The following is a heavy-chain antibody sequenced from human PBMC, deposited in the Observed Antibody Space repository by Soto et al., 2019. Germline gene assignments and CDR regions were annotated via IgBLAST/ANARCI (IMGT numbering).Heavy chain of an antibody. J-gene: IGHJ4*02. CDR3: ARDRSPYYYDSSGYPHY. CDR1: GDTFTNYG. CDR2: ISVYSGNT. V-gene: IGHV1-18*01. Sequence: QVQVVQSGAEVKKPGASVKVSCKASGDTFTNYGFSWVRQAPGQGLEWMGWISVYSGNTNYAQNVQGRVTMTTDTSTSTAYMELRSLRSDDTAVYYCARDRSPYYYDSSGYPHYWVQGTLVAVSS. D-gene: IGHD3-22*01.